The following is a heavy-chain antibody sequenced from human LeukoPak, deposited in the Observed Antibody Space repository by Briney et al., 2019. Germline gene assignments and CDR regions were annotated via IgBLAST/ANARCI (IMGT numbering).Heavy chain of an antibody. CDR3: AKGRIAAAGTWDYFDY. CDR1: GFTFTNYW. Sequence: GGSLRLSCAVSGFTFTNYWMSWARQAPGKGLEWVSAISGSGGSTYYADSMKGRFTISRDNSKNTLYLQMNSLRAEDTAVYYCAKGRIAAAGTWDYFDYWGQGTLVTVSS. V-gene: IGHV3-23*01. D-gene: IGHD6-13*01. J-gene: IGHJ4*02. CDR2: ISGSGGST.